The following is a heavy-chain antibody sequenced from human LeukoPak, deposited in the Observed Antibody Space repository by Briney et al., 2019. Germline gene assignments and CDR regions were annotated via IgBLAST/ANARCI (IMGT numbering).Heavy chain of an antibody. Sequence: GGSLRLSCEASGFTFSNYAMNWVRQAPGKGLEWVSGISGSGSNTYDADSVKGRFTISRDNSKNTVFLQMNSLRDEDTAVYYCANPWGSAWWDFDLWGRGTLVTVSS. CDR1: GFTFSNYA. CDR3: ANPWGSAWWDFDL. CDR2: ISGSGSNT. D-gene: IGHD7-27*01. J-gene: IGHJ2*01. V-gene: IGHV3-23*01.